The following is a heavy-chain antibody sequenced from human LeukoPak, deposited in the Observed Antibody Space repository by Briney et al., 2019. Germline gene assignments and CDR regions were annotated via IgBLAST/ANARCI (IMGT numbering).Heavy chain of an antibody. CDR3: ARQMKRGIASPPDY. CDR2: IYYSGST. D-gene: IGHD3-3*02. J-gene: IGHJ4*02. V-gene: IGHV4-59*08. Sequence: SETLSLTCTVSGGSISSYYWSWIRQPPGKGREWIGYIYYSGSTNYNPSLKSRVTISVDTSKNQFSLKLSSVTAADTAVYYCARQMKRGIASPPDYWGQGTLVTVSS. CDR1: GGSISSYY.